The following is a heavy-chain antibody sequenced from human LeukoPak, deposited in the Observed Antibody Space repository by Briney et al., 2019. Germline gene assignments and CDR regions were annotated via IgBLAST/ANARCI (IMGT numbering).Heavy chain of an antibody. CDR1: GFTFSSYA. CDR2: ISGSGGST. D-gene: IGHD3-9*01. Sequence: PGGSLRLSCAASGFTFSSYAMSWVRQAPGKGLEWVSAISGSGGSTYYADSVKGRFTISRDNSKNTLYLQMNSLRAEDTAVYYCAKDPLVKGLEGLYYYYGMDVWGQGTTVTVSS. V-gene: IGHV3-23*01. CDR3: AKDPLVKGLEGLYYYYGMDV. J-gene: IGHJ6*02.